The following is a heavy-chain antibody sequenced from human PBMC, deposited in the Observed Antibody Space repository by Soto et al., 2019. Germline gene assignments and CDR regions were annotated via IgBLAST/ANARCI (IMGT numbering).Heavy chain of an antibody. CDR1: GGSFRGYY. CDR3: AGHYGSGSEFDY. V-gene: IGHV4-59*01. D-gene: IGHD3-10*01. CDR2: IYYSGST. J-gene: IGHJ4*02. Sequence: SETLSLTCAVYGGSFRGYYWSWIRQPPGKGLEWIGYIYYSGSTNYNPTLKSRVTISVDTSKNQFSLKLSSVTAADTAVYYCAGHYGSGSEFDYWGQGTLGTVS.